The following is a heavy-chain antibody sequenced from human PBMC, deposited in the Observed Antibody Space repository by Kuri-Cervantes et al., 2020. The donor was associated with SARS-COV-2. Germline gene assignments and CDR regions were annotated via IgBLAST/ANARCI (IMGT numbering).Heavy chain of an antibody. CDR2: IWYDGSNK. J-gene: IGHJ6*03. CDR1: GFTFSSYG. CDR3: ARDRIAPTGWDYYMDV. Sequence: GGSLRLSCAASGFTFSSYGMHWVRQAPGKGLEWVAVIWYDGSNKYYADSAKGRFTISRDNSKNTLYLQMNSLRAEDTAVYYCARDRIAPTGWDYYMDVWGKGTTVTVSS. D-gene: IGHD2-15*01. V-gene: IGHV3-33*01.